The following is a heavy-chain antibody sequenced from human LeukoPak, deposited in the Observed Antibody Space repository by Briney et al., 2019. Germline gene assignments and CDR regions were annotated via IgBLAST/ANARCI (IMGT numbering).Heavy chain of an antibody. J-gene: IGHJ3*02. CDR3: TSLPPYDAFDI. CDR2: IRSKANSYAT. Sequence: GGSLRLSCAASGFTFSGSAMHWVRQASGKGLEWVGRIRSKANSYATAYAVSVKGRFTISRDDSKNTAYLQMNSLKTEDTAVYYCTSLPPYDAFDIWGQGTMVTVSS. CDR1: GFTFSGSA. V-gene: IGHV3-73*01.